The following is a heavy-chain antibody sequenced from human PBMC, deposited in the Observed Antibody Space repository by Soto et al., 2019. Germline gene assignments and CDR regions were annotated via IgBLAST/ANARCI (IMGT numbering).Heavy chain of an antibody. D-gene: IGHD3-10*02. J-gene: IGHJ6*02. CDR3: AEDSRMFDYYYYYGMDV. V-gene: IGHV3-30*18. CDR1: GFTFSSYG. Sequence: QVQLVESGGGVVQPGRSLRLSCAASGFTFSSYGMHWVRQAPGKGLEWVAVISYDGSNKYYADSVKGRFTISRDNSKNTLYLQMNSLRPEDTAVYYCAEDSRMFDYYYYYGMDVWGQGTTVTVSS. CDR2: ISYDGSNK.